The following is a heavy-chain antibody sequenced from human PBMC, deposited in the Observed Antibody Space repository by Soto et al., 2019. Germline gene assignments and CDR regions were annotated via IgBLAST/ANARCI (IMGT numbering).Heavy chain of an antibody. Sequence: PSETPSLTCAVYGGSFSGYYWSWIRQPPGKGLEWIGEINHSGSTNYNPSLKSRVTISVDTSKNQVSLKLSSVTAADTAVYYCAREGYYGSGSYKFYYYGMDVWGQGTTVT. V-gene: IGHV4-34*01. CDR2: INHSGST. J-gene: IGHJ6*02. CDR1: GGSFSGYY. CDR3: AREGYYGSGSYKFYYYGMDV. D-gene: IGHD3-10*01.